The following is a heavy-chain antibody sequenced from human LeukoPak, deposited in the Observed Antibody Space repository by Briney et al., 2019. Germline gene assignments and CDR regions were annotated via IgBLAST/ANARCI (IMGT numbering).Heavy chain of an antibody. Sequence: SQTLSLTCTVSGGSISSGSYYWSWIRQPAGKGLEWIGRIYTSGSTNYDPSLKSRVTISVDTSKNQFSLKLSSVTAADTAVYYCARSIAAAGNWFDPWGQGTLVTVSS. J-gene: IGHJ5*02. CDR1: GGSISSGSYY. CDR2: IYTSGST. V-gene: IGHV4-61*02. D-gene: IGHD6-13*01. CDR3: ARSIAAAGNWFDP.